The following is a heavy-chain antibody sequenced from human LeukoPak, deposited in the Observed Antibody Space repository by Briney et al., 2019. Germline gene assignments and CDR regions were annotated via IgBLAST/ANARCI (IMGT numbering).Heavy chain of an antibody. V-gene: IGHV3-23*01. CDR2: ISHSGDSP. J-gene: IGHJ4*02. CDR1: GFSFNSYG. CDR3: GQDPSRIAAGRCDY. D-gene: IGHD6-13*01. Sequence: SGGSLRLSCAASGFSFNSYGMSWVRQAPGKGLEWVSGISHSGDSPYYADSVKGRFTISRDNSKNTLFLQMDSLRAEDTAVYYCGQDPSRIAAGRCDYWGQGTRVTVSS.